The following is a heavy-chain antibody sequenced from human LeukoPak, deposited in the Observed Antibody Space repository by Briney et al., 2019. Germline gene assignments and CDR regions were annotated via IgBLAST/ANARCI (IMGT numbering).Heavy chain of an antibody. CDR1: GGTFSSYA. D-gene: IGHD2-15*01. CDR2: IIPIFGTA. J-gene: IGHJ5*02. Sequence: SVKVSCKASGGTFSSYAISWVRQAPGQGLEWMGRIIPIFGTANYAQKFQGRVTITTDESTSTAYMELSSLRSEDTAVYYCARDSGDIVVVVAATGLDPWGQGTLVTVSS. V-gene: IGHV1-69*05. CDR3: ARDSGDIVVVVAATGLDP.